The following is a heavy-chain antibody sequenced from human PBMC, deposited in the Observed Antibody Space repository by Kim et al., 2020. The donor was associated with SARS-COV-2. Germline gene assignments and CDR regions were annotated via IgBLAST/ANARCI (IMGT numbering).Heavy chain of an antibody. CDR2: ISGSGAHT. CDR3: AKDGGGWLSSGWYYFDY. Sequence: GGSLRLSCAASGFIFNNYAMSWVRQAPGKGLEWVSAISGSGAHTYYADSVKGRFTISRDTSKNTLYLQLSSLRAADTAVYYCAKDGGGWLSSGWYYFDYWGQGTLVTVSS. CDR1: GFIFNNYA. J-gene: IGHJ4*02. D-gene: IGHD6-19*01. V-gene: IGHV3-23*01.